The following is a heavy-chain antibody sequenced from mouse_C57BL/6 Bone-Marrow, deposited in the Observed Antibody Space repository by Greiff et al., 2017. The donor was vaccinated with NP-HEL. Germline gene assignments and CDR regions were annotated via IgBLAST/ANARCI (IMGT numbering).Heavy chain of an antibody. V-gene: IGHV1-53*01. D-gene: IGHD2-2*01. J-gene: IGHJ1*03. CDR1: GYTFTSYW. CDR2: INPSNGGT. Sequence: VQLQQPGTELVKPGTSVKLSCKSSGYTFTSYWMHWVKQRPGQGLEWIGNINPSNGGTNYNEKFKSKATLTVDKSSSTASMPLSSLTSDDSAVFYCAREGRWLRRGYWYFDVWGTGTTVTVSS. CDR3: AREGRWLRRGYWYFDV.